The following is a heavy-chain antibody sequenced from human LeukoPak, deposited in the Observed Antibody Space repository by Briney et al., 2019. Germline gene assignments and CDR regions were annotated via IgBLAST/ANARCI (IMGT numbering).Heavy chain of an antibody. CDR3: AKRRGSGSYYNIDY. D-gene: IGHD3-10*01. J-gene: IGHJ4*02. CDR1: GFTFSSYA. V-gene: IGHV3-23*01. Sequence: GGSLRLSCAASGFTFSSYAMSWVRQAPGKGLEWVSAISGSGGSTYYADSVKGRFTISRDNSKNTLYLQMNSLRADDTAVYYCAKRRGSGSYYNIDYWGQGTLVTVSS. CDR2: ISGSGGST.